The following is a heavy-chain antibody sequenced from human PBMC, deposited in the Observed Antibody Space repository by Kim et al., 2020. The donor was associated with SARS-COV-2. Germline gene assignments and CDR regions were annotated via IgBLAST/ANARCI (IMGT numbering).Heavy chain of an antibody. D-gene: IGHD3-9*01. CDR3: AVMYYDILTGTPPTPADY. J-gene: IGHJ4*02. CDR1: GYTFTSYG. CDR2: ISAYNGNT. V-gene: IGHV1-18*04. Sequence: ASVKVSCKASGYTFTSYGISWVRQAPGQGLEWMGWISAYNGNTNYAQKLQGRVTMTTDTSTSTAYMELRSLRSDDTAVYYCAVMYYDILTGTPPTPADYWGQGTLVTVSS.